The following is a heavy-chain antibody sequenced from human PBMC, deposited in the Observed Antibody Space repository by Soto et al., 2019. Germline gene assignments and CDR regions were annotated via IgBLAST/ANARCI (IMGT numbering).Heavy chain of an antibody. CDR3: GRDGVGMGATFDY. J-gene: IGHJ4*02. Sequence: QVQLVQSGAVVKKPGSSVKVSCKASGGTFSSYAMNWVRQAPGPGLEWMGGIIPMFGTTTYAQKFQGRVTITADESTSTVYMELTGLTSDDTAVYYCGRDGVGMGATFDYWGQGTLVTVSS. D-gene: IGHD1-26*01. V-gene: IGHV1-69*12. CDR1: GGTFSSYA. CDR2: IIPMFGTT.